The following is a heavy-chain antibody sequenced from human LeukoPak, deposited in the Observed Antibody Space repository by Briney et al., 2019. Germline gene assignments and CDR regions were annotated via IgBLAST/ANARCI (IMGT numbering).Heavy chain of an antibody. CDR3: ARITFVVEGCGMDV. Sequence: SETLSLTCTVSGGSISSYYWSWIRQPPGKGLEWIGYIHYSGGITYYNPSLKSRVTISVDTSKNQFSLSLSSVTAADTAVYYCARITFVVEGCGMDVWGQGTTVTVSS. CDR2: IHYSGGIT. J-gene: IGHJ6*02. CDR1: GGSISSYY. D-gene: IGHD2-21*01. V-gene: IGHV4-59*08.